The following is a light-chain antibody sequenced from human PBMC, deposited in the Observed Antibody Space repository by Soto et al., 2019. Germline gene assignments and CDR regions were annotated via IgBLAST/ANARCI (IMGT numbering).Light chain of an antibody. CDR1: QTVRNNY. J-gene: IGKJ4*01. CDR2: DAS. CDR3: QQFSSDPLT. V-gene: IGKV3-20*01. Sequence: EFVLTQSPGTLSLSPGERATLSCRASQTVRNNYLAWYQQKPGQAPKLLIYDASSRATGIPDRFSGGGSGTDFILTISRLEPEDLSVYYCQQFSSDPLTFGGGTKVEIK.